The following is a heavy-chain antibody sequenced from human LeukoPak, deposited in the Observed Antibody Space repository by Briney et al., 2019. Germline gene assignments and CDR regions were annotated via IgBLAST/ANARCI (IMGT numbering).Heavy chain of an antibody. Sequence: GGSLRLSCAASGFTFSSYGMHWVRQAPGKGLEWVAFIRYDGSNKYYADPVKGRFTISRDNSKNTLYLQMNSLRAEDTAVYYCARDDSFDDIAVAALIDYWGQGTLVTVSS. CDR3: ARDDSFDDIAVAALIDY. V-gene: IGHV3-30*02. CDR2: IRYDGSNK. CDR1: GFTFSSYG. J-gene: IGHJ4*02. D-gene: IGHD6-19*01.